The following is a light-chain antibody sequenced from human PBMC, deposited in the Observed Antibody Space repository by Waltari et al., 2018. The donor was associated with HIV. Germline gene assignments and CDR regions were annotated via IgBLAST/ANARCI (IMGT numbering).Light chain of an antibody. CDR3: ASRDDSLNGPV. J-gene: IGLJ2*01. Sequence: QSVLTQPPSASGTPGQRVPISCSGSSSNIGGNTVHWYQHLPGTAPKLLIYSNHQRPSGVPDRFSGSKSGTSASLAISGLQSEDEADYYCASRDDSLNGPVFGRGTKLTVL. V-gene: IGLV1-44*01. CDR1: SSNIGGNT. CDR2: SNH.